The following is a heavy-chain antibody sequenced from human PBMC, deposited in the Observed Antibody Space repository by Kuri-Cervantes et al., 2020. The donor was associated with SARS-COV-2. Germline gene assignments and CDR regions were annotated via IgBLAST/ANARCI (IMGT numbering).Heavy chain of an antibody. J-gene: IGHJ6*02. CDR2: IWYDGSNK. D-gene: IGHD2-2*02. Sequence: GESLKISCAASGFTFSSYGMHWVRQAPGKGLEWVAVIWYDGSNKYYADSVKGRFTISRDNSKNTLYLQMNSLRAEDTAVYYCARAGQYQLLYDTKEAYYHGMDVWGQGTTVTVSS. V-gene: IGHV3-33*01. CDR1: GFTFSSYG. CDR3: ARAGQYQLLYDTKEAYYHGMDV.